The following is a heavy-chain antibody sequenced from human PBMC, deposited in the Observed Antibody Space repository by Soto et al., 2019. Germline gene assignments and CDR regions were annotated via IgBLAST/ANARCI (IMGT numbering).Heavy chain of an antibody. J-gene: IGHJ6*02. D-gene: IGHD2-15*01. Sequence: QVQLVESGGGVVQPGRSLRLSCAASGFTFSSYGMHWVRQATGKGLEWVAVISYDESDIYYSDSFKGRFTISRDNSKNTLYLEMSSLRPENTSVYYCTKDTGYCSGGGCYSTPYYYYSYGMDAWGQGTTVTVSS. V-gene: IGHV3-30*18. CDR1: GFTFSSYG. CDR3: TKDTGYCSGGGCYSTPYYYYSYGMDA. CDR2: ISYDESDI.